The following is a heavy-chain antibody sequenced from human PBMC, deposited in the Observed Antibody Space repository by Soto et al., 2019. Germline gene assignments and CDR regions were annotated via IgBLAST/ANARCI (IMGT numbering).Heavy chain of an antibody. CDR1: GGSISSSSYY. J-gene: IGHJ4*02. Sequence: PSETLSLTCTVSGGSISSSSYYWGWIRQPPGKGLEWIGSIYYSGSTYYNPSLKSRVTISVDTSKNQFSLKLSSVTAADTAVYYCARHTYYDSSGSLDYWGQGTLVTVS. CDR2: IYYSGST. V-gene: IGHV4-39*01. CDR3: ARHTYYDSSGSLDY. D-gene: IGHD3-22*01.